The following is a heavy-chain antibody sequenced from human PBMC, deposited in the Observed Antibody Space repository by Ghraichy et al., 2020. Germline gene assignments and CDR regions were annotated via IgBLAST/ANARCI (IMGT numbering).Heavy chain of an antibody. CDR2: INHSGST. J-gene: IGHJ6*02. CDR3: ARAPIVAGYGMDV. D-gene: IGHD2-21*01. Sequence: SETLSLTCAVYGGSFSDYYWSWIRQPPGRGLEWIGEINHSGSTNYNPSLKSRVTISVDTSKNQFSLKLGPVTAADTAVYFCARAPIVAGYGMDVWGQGTTVTVSS. V-gene: IGHV4-34*01. CDR1: GGSFSDYY.